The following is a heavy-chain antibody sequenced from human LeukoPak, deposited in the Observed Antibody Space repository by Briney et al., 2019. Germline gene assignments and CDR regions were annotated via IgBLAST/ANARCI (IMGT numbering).Heavy chain of an antibody. Sequence: PSETLSLTCTVSGGSISSYYWSWIRQPPGKGLEWIGYIYYSGSTNYNPSLKSRVTISVDTSKNQFSLKLSSVTAADTAVYYCARHGRGDRSYWYFDLWGRGTLVTVSS. CDR1: GGSISSYY. CDR2: IYYSGST. J-gene: IGHJ2*01. D-gene: IGHD3-10*01. CDR3: ARHGRGDRSYWYFDL. V-gene: IGHV4-59*08.